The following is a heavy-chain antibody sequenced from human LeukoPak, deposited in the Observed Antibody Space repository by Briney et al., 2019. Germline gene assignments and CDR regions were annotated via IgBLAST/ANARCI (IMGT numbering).Heavy chain of an antibody. D-gene: IGHD2-21*02. CDR3: ARDCGGDCPPDAFDI. CDR1: GFTFNSYS. V-gene: IGHV3-21*01. CDR2: ISSSSRFI. J-gene: IGHJ3*02. Sequence: GGSLRLSCAASGFTFNSYSMNWFRQAPGKGLEWVSSISSSSRFIYYADSVKGRFTTSRDNAKNSLYLQMNSLRAEDTAVYYCARDCGGDCPPDAFDIWGQGTMVTVSS.